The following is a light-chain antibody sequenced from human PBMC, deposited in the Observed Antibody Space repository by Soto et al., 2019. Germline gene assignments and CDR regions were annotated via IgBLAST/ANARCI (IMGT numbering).Light chain of an antibody. Sequence: EIVLTQSPATLSLSPGDRATLSCRASQSLSSYLAWYQQNPGQAPRLLIYDTSKRAPGIPARFSGSSSRTDFTLTISSLEPEDFAVYYCQQRSNWPPTWTFGQGARVESK. CDR2: DTS. CDR1: QSLSSY. CDR3: QQRSNWPPTWT. J-gene: IGKJ1*01. V-gene: IGKV3-11*01.